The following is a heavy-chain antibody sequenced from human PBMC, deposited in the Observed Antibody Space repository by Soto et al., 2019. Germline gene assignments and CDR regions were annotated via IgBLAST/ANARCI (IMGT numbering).Heavy chain of an antibody. Sequence: SETLSLTFTVSGASISSGDYFWMWIRHSPGKGLEWIGYIYDSGSTYYNPSLKSRVTISVDTSKNQFSLKLSSVTAADTAVYYCARLNDYDFWSGYYPYRGYYFDYWGQGNLVTVSS. D-gene: IGHD3-3*01. CDR1: GASISSGDYF. CDR2: IYDSGST. CDR3: ARLNDYDFWSGYYPYRGYYFDY. J-gene: IGHJ4*02. V-gene: IGHV4-30-4*01.